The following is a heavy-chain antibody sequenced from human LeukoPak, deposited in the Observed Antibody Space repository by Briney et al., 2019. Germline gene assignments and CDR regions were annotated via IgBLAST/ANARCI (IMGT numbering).Heavy chain of an antibody. Sequence: GGSLRLSCAASGFTFSSYGMHWVRQAPGKGLEWVAVISYDGSNKYYADSVKGRFTISRDNSKNTPYLQMNSLKPEDTAVYYCAKIEYYYDSSGYYYWGQGTLVTVSS. CDR3: AKIEYYYDSSGYYY. D-gene: IGHD3-22*01. CDR2: ISYDGSNK. CDR1: GFTFSSYG. J-gene: IGHJ4*02. V-gene: IGHV3-30*18.